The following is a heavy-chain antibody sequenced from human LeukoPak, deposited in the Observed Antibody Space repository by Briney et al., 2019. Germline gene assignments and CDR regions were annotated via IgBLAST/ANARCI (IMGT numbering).Heavy chain of an antibody. Sequence: MHGESLKISCKGSGYSFTSYWISWVRQMPGKGLEWMGRVDPSDSYTNYSPSFQGHVTISADKSISTAYLRWNSLKASDTAMYYCARGGILTGYYWVYWGQGTLVTVSS. D-gene: IGHD3-9*01. V-gene: IGHV5-10-1*01. J-gene: IGHJ4*02. CDR3: ARGGILTGYYWVY. CDR1: GYSFTSYW. CDR2: VDPSDSYT.